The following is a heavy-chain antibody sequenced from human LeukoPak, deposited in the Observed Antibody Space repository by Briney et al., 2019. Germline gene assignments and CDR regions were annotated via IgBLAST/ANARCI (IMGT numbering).Heavy chain of an antibody. CDR2: ISYDGSNK. D-gene: IGHD6-19*01. V-gene: IGHV3-30*04. CDR1: GFTFSSYA. Sequence: GGSLRLSCAASGFTFSSYAMHWVRQAPGKGLEWVAVISYDGSNKYYADSVKGRFTISRDNSKNTLYLQMNSLRAEDTAVYYCARPSVAGPYFDFWGRGTLVTVSS. J-gene: IGHJ4*02. CDR3: ARPSVAGPYFDF.